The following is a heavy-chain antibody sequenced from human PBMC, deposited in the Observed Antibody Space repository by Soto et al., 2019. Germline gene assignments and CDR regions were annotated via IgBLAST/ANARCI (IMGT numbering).Heavy chain of an antibody. CDR1: GFTFSNYW. J-gene: IGHJ6*03. CDR3: ARGDCVGGTCYSLAGSFYYYVDV. Sequence: EVQLVESGGGLVQPGGSLRLSCAASGFTFSNYWMYWVRQAPGKGLVWVSRINSDGSVSSYADSVKGRVTISRDNVKNTLYLQRDSLRAEDTAVYYCARGDCVGGTCYSLAGSFYYYVDVWGKGTTVTVFS. CDR2: INSDGSVS. D-gene: IGHD2-15*01. V-gene: IGHV3-74*01.